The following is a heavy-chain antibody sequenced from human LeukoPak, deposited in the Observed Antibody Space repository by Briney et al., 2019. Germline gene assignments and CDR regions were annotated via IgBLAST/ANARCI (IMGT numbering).Heavy chain of an antibody. J-gene: IGHJ4*02. CDR1: GFTFSSYW. D-gene: IGHD2-2*02. V-gene: IGHV3-7*01. Sequence: GESLKISCAVSGFTFSSYWMSWVRQAPGKGLEWVANIKQDGSEKYYVDSVKGRFTISRDNAKNSLYLQMNSLRAEDTAVYYCARRAVVVPAAIGTFDYWGQGTLVTVSS. CDR3: ARRAVVVPAAIGTFDY. CDR2: IKQDGSEK.